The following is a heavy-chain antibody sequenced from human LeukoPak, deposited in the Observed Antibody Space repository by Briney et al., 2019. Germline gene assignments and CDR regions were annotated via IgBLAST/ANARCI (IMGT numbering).Heavy chain of an antibody. V-gene: IGHV5-51*01. CDR3: ARVSNSFVVVPAAPDY. Sequence: GESLKISCKGSGYSFTSYWIGWVRQMPGKGLEWMGIIYPGDSDTGYSPSFQGQVTISADKSVSTAYLQWSSLKASDTAMYYCARVSNSFVVVPAAPDYWGQGTLVTVSS. CDR1: GYSFTSYW. J-gene: IGHJ4*02. D-gene: IGHD2-2*01. CDR2: IYPGDSDT.